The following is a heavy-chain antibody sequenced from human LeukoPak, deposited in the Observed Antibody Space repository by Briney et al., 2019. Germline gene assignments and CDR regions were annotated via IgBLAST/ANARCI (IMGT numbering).Heavy chain of an antibody. CDR1: GYTFTSYD. CDR3: ARVLGGVVRGVRVEDWFDP. D-gene: IGHD3-10*01. CDR2: MNPNSGNT. J-gene: IGHJ5*02. V-gene: IGHV1-8*01. Sequence: ASVKVSCKASGYTFTSYDINWVRQATGQGLEWMGWMNPNSGNTGYAQKFQGRVTMTRNTSISTAYMELSSLRPEDTAVYYCARVLGGVVRGVRVEDWFDPWGQGTLVTVSS.